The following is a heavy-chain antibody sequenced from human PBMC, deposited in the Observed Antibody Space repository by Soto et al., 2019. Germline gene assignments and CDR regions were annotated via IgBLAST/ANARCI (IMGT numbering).Heavy chain of an antibody. CDR3: ARATYYYDSSGYYYIDY. D-gene: IGHD3-22*01. V-gene: IGHV3-21*01. CDR1: GFTFSSYS. CDR2: ISSSSSYI. J-gene: IGHJ4*02. Sequence: LRLSCAASGFTFSSYSMNWVRQAPGKGLEWVSSISSSSSYIYYADSVKGRFTISRDNAKNSLYLQMNSLRAEDTAVYYCARATYYYDSSGYYYIDYWGQGTLVTVSS.